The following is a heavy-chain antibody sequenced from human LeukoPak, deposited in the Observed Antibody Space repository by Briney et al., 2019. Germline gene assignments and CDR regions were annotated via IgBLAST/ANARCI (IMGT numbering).Heavy chain of an antibody. J-gene: IGHJ4*02. CDR2: IRYDGSNK. V-gene: IGHV3-30*02. Sequence: GGSLRLSCAASGFTFSSYGMHWVRQAPGKGLGGWAFIRYDGSNKYYADSVKGRFTISRDNSKNTLYLQMNSLRAEDTAVYYCAKFGYCSGGSCLDYWGQGTLVTVSS. CDR3: AKFGYCSGGSCLDY. CDR1: GFTFSSYG. D-gene: IGHD2-15*01.